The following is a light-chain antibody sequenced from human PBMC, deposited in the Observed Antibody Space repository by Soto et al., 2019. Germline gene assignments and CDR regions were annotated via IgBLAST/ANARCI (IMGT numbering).Light chain of an antibody. CDR3: QVWDSGSEHVV. CDR1: DIGSKS. Sequence: SYELTQPPSVSVAPGETARIACXGNDIGSKSVHWYQQKPGQAPVLVIYYNTGRPSGIPERISASNSGNTATLTFSRVEAGDEADYYCQVWDSGSEHVVFGGGTKLTVL. J-gene: IGLJ2*01. V-gene: IGLV3-21*04. CDR2: YNT.